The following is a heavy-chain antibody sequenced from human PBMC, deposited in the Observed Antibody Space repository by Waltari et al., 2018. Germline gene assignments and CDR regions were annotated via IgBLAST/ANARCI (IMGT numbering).Heavy chain of an antibody. CDR1: GGSIGSGSYY. V-gene: IGHV4-61*02. Sequence: QVQLQESCPGLVKPSQTLSLTCTVSGGSIGSGSYYWSWIRPPAGQGLEWIGRIYTSGRPNSNSYLKVGVARSVDTVKNQSSWKLRHVSAADTAVEYWARGSPGGGRRAWGSPTDYGMDVWGQGTTVTVSS. D-gene: IGHD3-16*01. J-gene: IGHJ6*02. CDR2: IYTSGRP. CDR3: ARGSPGGGRRAWGSPTDYGMDV.